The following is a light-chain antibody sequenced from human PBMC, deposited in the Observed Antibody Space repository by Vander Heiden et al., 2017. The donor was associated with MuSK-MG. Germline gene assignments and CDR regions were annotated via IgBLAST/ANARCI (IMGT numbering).Light chain of an antibody. CDR1: QSIDRH. CDR3: QQTYSISQIT. V-gene: IGKV1-39*01. CDR2: AAS. Sequence: DIQLIQSPPSLSASIADRVPLPSRASQSIDRHLNWYQQKPGKAPKVLISAASSLQSGVPSRFSGSGSGTDFTLTISRLQSDDFGTYYCQQTYSISQITFGQGTRLDIK. J-gene: IGKJ5*01.